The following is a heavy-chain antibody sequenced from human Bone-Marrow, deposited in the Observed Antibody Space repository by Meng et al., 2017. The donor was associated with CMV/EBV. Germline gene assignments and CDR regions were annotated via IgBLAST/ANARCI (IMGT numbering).Heavy chain of an antibody. CDR3: ARVFVRPRRGYYFDY. J-gene: IGHJ4*02. CDR2: IYYSGST. CDR1: GGSISSYY. Sequence: SETLSLTCIVSGGSISSYYWSWIRQPPGKGLEWIAYIYYSGSTNYNPSLKSRVTISVDTSKNQFSLKLSSVTAADTAVYYCARVFVRPRRGYYFDYWGQGTLVTVSS. V-gene: IGHV4-59*01.